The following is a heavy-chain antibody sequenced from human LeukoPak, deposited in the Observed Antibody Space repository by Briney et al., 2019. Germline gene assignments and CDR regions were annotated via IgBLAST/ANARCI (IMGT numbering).Heavy chain of an antibody. CDR1: GGSFSGYY. D-gene: IGHD3-22*01. V-gene: IGHV4-34*01. J-gene: IGHJ4*02. CDR3: ARTAYYYDSSGYLYYFDY. CDR2: INHSGST. Sequence: KTSETLSLTCAVYGGSFSGYYWSWIRQPPGKGLEWIGEINHSGSTNYNPSLKSRVTISVDTSKNQFSLKLSSVTAADTAVYYCARTAYYYDSSGYLYYFDYWGQGTLVTVSS.